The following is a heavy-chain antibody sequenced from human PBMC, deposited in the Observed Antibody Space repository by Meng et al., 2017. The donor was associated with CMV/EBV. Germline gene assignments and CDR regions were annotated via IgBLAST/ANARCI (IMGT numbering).Heavy chain of an antibody. J-gene: IGHJ6*02. Sequence: GGSLRLSCAASGFTFSSYSMNWVRQAPGKGLEWVAVISYDGSNKYYADSVKGRFTISRDNSKNTLYLQMNSLRAEDTAVYYCARRESTSCYRSCGMDVWGQGTTVTVSS. CDR2: ISYDGSNK. D-gene: IGHD2-2*02. CDR3: ARRESTSCYRSCGMDV. CDR1: GFTFSSYS. V-gene: IGHV3-30*03.